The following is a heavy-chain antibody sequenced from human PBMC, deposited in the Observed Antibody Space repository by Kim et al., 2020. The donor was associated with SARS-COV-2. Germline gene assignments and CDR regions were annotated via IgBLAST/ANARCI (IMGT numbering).Heavy chain of an antibody. CDR2: IYYSGST. Sequence: SETLSLTCTVSGGSISSYYWSWIRQPPGKGLEWIGYIYYSGSTNYNPSLKSRVTISVDTSKNQFSLKLSSVTAADTAEYYCARHYYGSGSYYNPWGQGTL. CDR3: ARHYYGSGSYYNP. CDR1: GGSISSYY. V-gene: IGHV4-59*08. D-gene: IGHD3-10*01. J-gene: IGHJ5*02.